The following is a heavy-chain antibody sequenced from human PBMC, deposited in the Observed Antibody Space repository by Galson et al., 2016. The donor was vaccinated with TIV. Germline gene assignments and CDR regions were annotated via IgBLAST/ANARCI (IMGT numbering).Heavy chain of an antibody. CDR1: GYGFVDCW. CDR2: VYLGGSVT. Sequence: QSGAEVKKPGESLKISCKHSGYGFVDCWIVWVRQRPGKGLEWMGIVYLGGSVTRYSPSFQGQVAIPADKSSNPAYLQWSSLQASDTAMYYCARTAGGIDQWGQGTLVTVSS. D-gene: IGHD1-26*01. J-gene: IGHJ4*02. CDR3: ARTAGGIDQ. V-gene: IGHV5-51*01.